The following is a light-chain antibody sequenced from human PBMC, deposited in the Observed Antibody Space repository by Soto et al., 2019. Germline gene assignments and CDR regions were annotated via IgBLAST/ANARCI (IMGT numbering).Light chain of an antibody. Sequence: EIVLTQSPATLSLSPGERATLSCRASQSVSSYLAWYQQKPGQAPRLLIYDASNRATGIPARFSGSGSGTDFTFTISSLEPEDFAVYYCQQRSNWPRTFGQGTKVEIK. CDR3: QQRSNWPRT. J-gene: IGKJ1*01. CDR1: QSVSSY. CDR2: DAS. V-gene: IGKV3-11*01.